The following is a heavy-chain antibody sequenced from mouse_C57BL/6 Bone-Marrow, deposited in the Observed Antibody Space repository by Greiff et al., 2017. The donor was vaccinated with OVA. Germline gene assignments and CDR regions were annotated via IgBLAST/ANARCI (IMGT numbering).Heavy chain of an antibody. Sequence: VQLQQSGPGLVQPSQSLSITCTASGFSLTSYGVHWVRQSPGKGLEWLGVIWSGGSTNYNATFMSTRSNTKDNTKSQVFFKMNSLQADDTAICYCARYGSSSVFAYWGQGTLVTVSA. D-gene: IGHD1-1*01. J-gene: IGHJ3*01. V-gene: IGHV2-5*01. CDR3: ARYGSSSVFAY. CDR2: IWSGGST. CDR1: GFSLTSYG.